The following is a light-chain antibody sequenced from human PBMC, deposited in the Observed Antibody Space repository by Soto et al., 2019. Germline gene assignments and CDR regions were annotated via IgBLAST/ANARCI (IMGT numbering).Light chain of an antibody. CDR3: QQYNTYSMYT. J-gene: IGKJ2*01. V-gene: IGKV1-5*01. CDR2: DAS. Sequence: DIQMTQSPSTLSASVGDRVTITCRVSLTISNWLAWYQQKPGKAPKLLIYDASTLESGVPSRFSGSGSGTEFTLTISSLQPDDFATYYCQQYNTYSMYTFGQGTRVEI. CDR1: LTISNW.